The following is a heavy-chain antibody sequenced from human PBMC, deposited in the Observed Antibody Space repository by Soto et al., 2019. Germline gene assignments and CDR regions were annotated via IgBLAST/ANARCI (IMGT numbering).Heavy chain of an antibody. CDR3: ARDRDDDGSGNYYNRIDI. V-gene: IGHV1-69*01. D-gene: IGHD3-10*01. CDR1: GGIFSTYA. Sequence: QVQLVQSGAEVKKPGSSVKVSCKASGGIFSTYAISWLRQAPGQGLEWMGGIIPIFGTPNYAQRFQGRGTITADEYTSTAYMELSRLRSEDTAVYYCARDRDDDGSGNYYNRIDIWAQGTLVTVSS. CDR2: IIPIFGTP. J-gene: IGHJ4*02.